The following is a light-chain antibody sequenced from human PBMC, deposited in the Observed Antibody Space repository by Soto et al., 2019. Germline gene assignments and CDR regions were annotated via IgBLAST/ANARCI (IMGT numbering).Light chain of an antibody. Sequence: QSALTQPASVSGSPGQSITISCTGTSGDIGSYNRVSWYQQHPGKAPKLIIYEVTDRPSGVSNRFSGSKSGNTASLTISGLQAEDEAEYYCSSYAGDTSLGVLGGGTKVTVL. V-gene: IGLV2-14*01. CDR1: SGDIGSYNR. CDR3: SSYAGDTSLGV. CDR2: EVT. J-gene: IGLJ3*02.